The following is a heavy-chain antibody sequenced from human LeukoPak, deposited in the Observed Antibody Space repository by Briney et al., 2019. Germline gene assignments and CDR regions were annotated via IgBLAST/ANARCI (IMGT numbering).Heavy chain of an antibody. CDR1: GFTFSSYG. CDR2: ISGSGGST. D-gene: IGHD4-17*01. J-gene: IGHJ4*02. Sequence: GGSLRLSCAASGFTFSSYGMSWVSQAPGKGLEWVSAISGSGGSTYYADSVKGRFTISRDNSKNTLYLQMNSLRAEDTAVYYCASHYGDYTTYFDYWGQGTLVTVSS. CDR3: ASHYGDYTTYFDY. V-gene: IGHV3-23*01.